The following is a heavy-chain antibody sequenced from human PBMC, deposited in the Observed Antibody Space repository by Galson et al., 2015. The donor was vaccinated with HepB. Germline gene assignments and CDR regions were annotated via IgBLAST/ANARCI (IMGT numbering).Heavy chain of an antibody. J-gene: IGHJ6*02. CDR1: GFSVSSKF. CDR3: AGWVVTASWDYFGVDV. D-gene: IGHD2-21*02. CDR2: LHRDGRT. Sequence: SLRLSCAASGFSVSSKFMSWVRQAPGKGLEWVSTLHRDGRTDYADSVKGRFTIFRDNSQNSLYLQMNSLRVDDTAVYYCAGWVVTASWDYFGVDVWGQGTTVTVSS. V-gene: IGHV3-53*01.